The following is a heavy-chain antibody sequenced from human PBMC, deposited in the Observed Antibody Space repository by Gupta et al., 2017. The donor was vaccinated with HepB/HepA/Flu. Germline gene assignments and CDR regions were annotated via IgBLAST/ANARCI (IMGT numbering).Heavy chain of an antibody. Sequence: QVQLVESGGGVVQPGRSLRLSCAASGFTFSSYGMHWVRQAPGKGLEWVAVISYDGSNKYYADSVKGRFTISRDNSKNTLYLQMNSLRAEDTAVYYCAKHLNPGYSYGLYGMDVWGQGTTVTVSS. CDR3: AKHLNPGYSYGLYGMDV. CDR2: ISYDGSNK. D-gene: IGHD5-18*01. J-gene: IGHJ6*02. CDR1: GFTFSSYG. V-gene: IGHV3-30*18.